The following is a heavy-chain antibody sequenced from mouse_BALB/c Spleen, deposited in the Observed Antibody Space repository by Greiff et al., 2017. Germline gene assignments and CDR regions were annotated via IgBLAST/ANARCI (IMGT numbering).Heavy chain of an antibody. CDR3: AREGPNGYDAAY. CDR1: GYTFTSYW. Sequence: QVQLKESGAELAKPGASVKMSCKASGYTFTSYWMHWVKQRPGQGLEWIGYINPSTGYTEYNQKFKDKATLTAEKSSSTAYMQLSSLTSEDAAVYYCAREGPNGYDAAYWGQGTLVTVSA. J-gene: IGHJ3*01. CDR2: INPSTGYT. V-gene: IGHV1-7*01. D-gene: IGHD2-2*01.